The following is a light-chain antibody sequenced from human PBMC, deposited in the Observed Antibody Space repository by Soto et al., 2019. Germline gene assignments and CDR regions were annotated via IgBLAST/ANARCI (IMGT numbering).Light chain of an antibody. CDR3: CSYAGSSTFPYV. Sequence: QSALTQPASVAGSPGESITISFTGTSSDDGSYNLVSWYQQHPGKAPKLMIYEVSKPPSGVSNRFSGSKSGNTASLTISGLQAEDEADYYCCSYAGSSTFPYVFGTGTKLTVL. J-gene: IGLJ1*01. V-gene: IGLV2-23*02. CDR2: EVS. CDR1: SSDDGSYNL.